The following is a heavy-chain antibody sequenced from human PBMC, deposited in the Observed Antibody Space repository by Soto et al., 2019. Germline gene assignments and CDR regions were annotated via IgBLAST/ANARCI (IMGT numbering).Heavy chain of an antibody. CDR2: ISGSGGST. Sequence: GGSLRLCCAASGFTFSSYAMSWVRQAPGKGLEWVSAISGSGGSTYYEDSVKGRFTISRDNSKNTLYLQMNSLRAEDTAVYYCAKETVVVVGDNWFDPWGQGTLVTVSS. CDR3: AKETVVVVGDNWFDP. V-gene: IGHV3-23*01. D-gene: IGHD2-15*01. CDR1: GFTFSSYA. J-gene: IGHJ5*02.